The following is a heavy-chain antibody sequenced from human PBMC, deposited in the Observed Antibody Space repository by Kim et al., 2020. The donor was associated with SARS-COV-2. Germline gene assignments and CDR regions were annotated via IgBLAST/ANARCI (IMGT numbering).Heavy chain of an antibody. D-gene: IGHD6-13*01. Sequence: SVKVSCKASGGTFSSYAISWVRQAPGQGLEWMGGIIPIFGTANYAQKFQGRVTITADESTSTAYMELSSLRSEDTAVYYCARKGSSSWYHPSPINWFDPWGQGTLVTVSS. CDR2: IIPIFGTA. J-gene: IGHJ5*02. V-gene: IGHV1-69*13. CDR3: ARKGSSSWYHPSPINWFDP. CDR1: GGTFSSYA.